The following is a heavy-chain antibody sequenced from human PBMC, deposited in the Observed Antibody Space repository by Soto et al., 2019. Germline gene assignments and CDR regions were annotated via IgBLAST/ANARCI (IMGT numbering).Heavy chain of an antibody. CDR3: AKVAFDI. Sequence: EVQLLESGGGLVQPGGYLRLSCAASGFTFSSYAMSWVRQAPGKGLEWVSAISGSGGSTYYADYVKGRVTISGDNSKNTLYLQMNSVGAEDTAVYYCAKVAFDIWGQGTMVTVSS. CDR1: GFTFSSYA. CDR2: ISGSGGST. J-gene: IGHJ3*02. V-gene: IGHV3-23*01.